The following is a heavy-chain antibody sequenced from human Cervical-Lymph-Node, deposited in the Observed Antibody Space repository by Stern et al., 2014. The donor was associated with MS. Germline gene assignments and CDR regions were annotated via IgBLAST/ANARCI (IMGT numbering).Heavy chain of an antibody. CDR1: GFTFSNYA. D-gene: IGHD4-17*01. J-gene: IGHJ4*02. CDR2: LSYDGSNK. V-gene: IGHV3-30*03. CDR3: ATTVTTSFDY. Sequence: VQLVESGGGVVQPGRSLRLSCAASGFTFSNYAMHWVRQAPGKGLEGVALLSYDGSNKYYADSVKGRFTISRDNSKNTLYLQMNSLRAEDTAVYYCATTVTTSFDYWGQGTLVTVSS.